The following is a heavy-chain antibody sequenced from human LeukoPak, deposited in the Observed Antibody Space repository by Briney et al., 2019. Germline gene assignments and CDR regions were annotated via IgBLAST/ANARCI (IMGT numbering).Heavy chain of an antibody. CDR1: GVSISSSSYY. Sequence: PSETLSLTCTVSGVSISSSSYYWGWIRQPPGKGLEWIGSIYYSGSTYYNPSLKSRVTISVDTSKNQFSLKLSSVTAADTAVYYCASLAVAVIMTDYWGQGTLVTVSS. CDR2: IYYSGST. J-gene: IGHJ4*02. V-gene: IGHV4-39*01. CDR3: ASLAVAVIMTDY. D-gene: IGHD6-19*01.